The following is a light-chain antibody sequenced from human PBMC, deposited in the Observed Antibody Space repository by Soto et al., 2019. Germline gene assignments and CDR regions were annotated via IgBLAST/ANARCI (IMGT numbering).Light chain of an antibody. V-gene: IGKV3-11*01. J-gene: IGKJ1*01. CDR3: PPHSHWAPLT. CDR1: ENVRTF. CDR2: GAS. Sequence: PGERATLSCRASENVRTFVDWYQQKPGQAPRLLIYGASNRATGIPARFSGSGSGTDFTLTISNLEPEDFAVYYCPPHSHWAPLTVGQGDRVEIQ.